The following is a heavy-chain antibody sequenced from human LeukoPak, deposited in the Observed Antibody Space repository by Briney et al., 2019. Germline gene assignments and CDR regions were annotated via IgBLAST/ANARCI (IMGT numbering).Heavy chain of an antibody. CDR2: IYYSGSA. D-gene: IGHD3-10*01. CDR3: ARVNYGSATKEDY. V-gene: IGHV4-31*03. J-gene: IGHJ4*01. Sequence: PSETLSLTCTVSGGSISSGGYYWSWIRQHPGKGLEWIGYIYYSGSAYYNPSLKSRVTISVDTSENQFSLKLSSVTAADTAGYYCARVNYGSATKEDYWGQEPWSPSPQ. CDR1: GGSISSGGYY.